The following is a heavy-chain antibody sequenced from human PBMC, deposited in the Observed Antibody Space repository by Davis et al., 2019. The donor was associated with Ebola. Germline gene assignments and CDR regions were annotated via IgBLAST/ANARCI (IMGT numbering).Heavy chain of an antibody. CDR2: IYPGDSDT. V-gene: IGHV5-51*01. J-gene: IGHJ6*03. D-gene: IGHD3-16*01. CDR1: GYSFTNYW. CDR3: ARCRSLGTYYYMDV. Sequence: GESLKISCKGSGYSFTNYWIGWARQMPGKGLEWMGIIYPGDSDTRYSPSFQGQVTISADKSFSTAYLQWTSLKASDTAMYYCARCRSLGTYYYMDVWGKGTTVTVSS.